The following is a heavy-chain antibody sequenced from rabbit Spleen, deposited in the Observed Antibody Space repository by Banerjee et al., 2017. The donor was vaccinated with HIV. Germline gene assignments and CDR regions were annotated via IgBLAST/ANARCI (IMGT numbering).Heavy chain of an antibody. Sequence: QQQLVESGGGLVKPGASLTLSCKASGLDFSVGDVMCWVRQAPGKGLEWISCINIVTGRAVYANWASGRFTISTTSSTTVTLQMTSLTVADTATYFCARDTGGYGGNPTSILSGMDLWGPGTLVTVS. CDR1: GLDFSVGDV. D-gene: IGHD4-2*01. CDR3: ARDTGGYGGNPTSILSGMDL. J-gene: IGHJ6*01. V-gene: IGHV1S45*01. CDR2: INIVTGRA.